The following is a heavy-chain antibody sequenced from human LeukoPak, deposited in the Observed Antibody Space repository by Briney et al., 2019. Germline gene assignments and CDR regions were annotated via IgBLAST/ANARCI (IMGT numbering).Heavy chain of an antibody. CDR3: ARATTYDILTGYSDY. J-gene: IGHJ4*02. CDR1: GFKFSSYS. D-gene: IGHD3-9*01. CDR2: ISSSSSYI. V-gene: IGHV3-21*01. Sequence: GALRLSCAASGFKFSSYSMKWVRQAPGKGLEWVSFISSSSSYIYYADSLKGRFTISRDNAKNSLYLQMNSLRAEDTAVYYCARATTYDILTGYSDYWGQGTLVTVSS.